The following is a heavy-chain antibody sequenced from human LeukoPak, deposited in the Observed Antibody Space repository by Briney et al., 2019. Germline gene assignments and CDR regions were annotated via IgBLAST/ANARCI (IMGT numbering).Heavy chain of an antibody. CDR1: GFTFSSYA. CDR2: ISYDGSNK. CDR3: AKEPYSGWSHNYFDY. J-gene: IGHJ4*02. V-gene: IGHV3-30-3*01. Sequence: PGGSLRLSCAASGFTFSSYAMHWVRQAPGKGLEWVAVISYDGSNKYYADSVKGRFTISRDNSKNTLYLQMNSLRAEDTAVYYCAKEPYSGWSHNYFDYWGRGTLVTVSS. D-gene: IGHD6-19*01.